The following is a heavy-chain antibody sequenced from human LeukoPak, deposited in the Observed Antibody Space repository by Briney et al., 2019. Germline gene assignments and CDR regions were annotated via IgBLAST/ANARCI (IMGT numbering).Heavy chain of an antibody. CDR1: GYTFTSYD. D-gene: IGHD3-3*01. Sequence: ASVKVSCKASGYTFTSYDINWVRQATGQGLEWMGWMNPNSGNTGYAQKFQGRVTMTRNTSISTAYMELSRLRSDDTAVYYCARHRITIFGVVIMGTDAFDIWGQGTMVTVSS. V-gene: IGHV1-8*01. J-gene: IGHJ3*02. CDR3: ARHRITIFGVVIMGTDAFDI. CDR2: MNPNSGNT.